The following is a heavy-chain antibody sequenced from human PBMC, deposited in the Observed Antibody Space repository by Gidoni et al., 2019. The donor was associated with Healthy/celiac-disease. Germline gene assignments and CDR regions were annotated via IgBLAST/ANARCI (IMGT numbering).Heavy chain of an antibody. CDR1: GGSISSDY. Sequence: QVQLQESGPGLVQPSETLSLTCTVSGGSISSDYWSWIRQPPGKGLEWIGYIYYSGSTNYNPSLKSRVTISVDTSKNQFSLKLSSVTAADTAVYYCARGHDYGGNPWFWYFDLWGRGTLVTVSS. CDR3: ARGHDYGGNPWFWYFDL. J-gene: IGHJ2*01. V-gene: IGHV4-59*01. D-gene: IGHD4-17*01. CDR2: IYYSGST.